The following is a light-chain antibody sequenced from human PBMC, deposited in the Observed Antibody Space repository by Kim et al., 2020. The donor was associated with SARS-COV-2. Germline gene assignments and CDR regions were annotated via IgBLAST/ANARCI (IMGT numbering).Light chain of an antibody. J-gene: IGKJ1*01. CDR1: QSVSGSN. CDR3: QQYAHSLWT. Sequence: EIVLTQSPGTLSLSPGERATLSCRASQSVSGSNLAWYQQKRGQAPRLLMYAASSRATGIPDRFSGSGSGTDFTLTIGRLEPEDFAVYYCQQYAHSLWTFGQRTKVDIK. V-gene: IGKV3-20*01. CDR2: AAS.